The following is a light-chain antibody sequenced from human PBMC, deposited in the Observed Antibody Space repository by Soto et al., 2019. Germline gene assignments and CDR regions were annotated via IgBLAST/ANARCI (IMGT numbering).Light chain of an antibody. V-gene: IGLV1-44*01. CDR3: AAWDDTLKSWV. Sequence: QSVLAQPPSASGTPGQRVSISCSGSSSNIGSSSVNWYQHVPGAAPQLLVYDNDQRPSEVPDRFSGSKSGTSASLAISGLRSDDEAVYYCAAWDDTLKSWVFGGGTKVTVL. CDR1: SSNIGSSS. J-gene: IGLJ3*02. CDR2: DND.